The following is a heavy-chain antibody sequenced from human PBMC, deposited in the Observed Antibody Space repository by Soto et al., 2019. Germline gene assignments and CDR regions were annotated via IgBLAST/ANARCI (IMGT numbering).Heavy chain of an antibody. V-gene: IGHV4-4*02. CDR1: GGSISSSNL. D-gene: IGHD4-4*01. CDR3: ASDSLTVTTSRRRYYYGMDV. CDR2: IYHSGST. Sequence: SETLALTCAVSGGSISSSNLWSWVRQPPGKGLEWIGEIYHSGSTNYNPSLKSRVTISVDKSKNQFSLKLSSVTAADTAVYYCASDSLTVTTSRRRYYYGMDVWGQGTTVTVSS. J-gene: IGHJ6*02.